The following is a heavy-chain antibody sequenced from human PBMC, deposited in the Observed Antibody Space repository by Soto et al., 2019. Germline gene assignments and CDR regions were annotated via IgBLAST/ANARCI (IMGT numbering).Heavy chain of an antibody. J-gene: IGHJ5*01. Sequence: EVQLLESGGGLVQPGGSLRLSCVASGFTFTSYAMTWVRQLPGKGLEWVSSVTNTGGITHYANSVKSRFTISRDNSKNTVYLQMISLRAEDTAIYYCAKIYRSCTYSNCYSRSPPDSWGQGTLVTVSA. CDR2: VTNTGGIT. V-gene: IGHV3-23*01. CDR3: AKIYRSCTYSNCYSRSPPDS. D-gene: IGHD2-15*01. CDR1: GFTFTSYA.